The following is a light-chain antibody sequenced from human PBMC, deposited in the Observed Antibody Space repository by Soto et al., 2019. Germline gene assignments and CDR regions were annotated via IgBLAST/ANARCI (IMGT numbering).Light chain of an antibody. Sequence: EIVLTQSPGTLSVSPGERATLSCRAGQTISRNNLAWYQQKPGQAPSLLIYGTSSRATGIPDRFSGSGSVTDFSLTFSRLELEDSAIYYCQLYGSWTFGPFTQVEI. CDR3: QLYGSWT. CDR1: QTISRNN. CDR2: GTS. V-gene: IGKV3-20*01. J-gene: IGKJ1*01.